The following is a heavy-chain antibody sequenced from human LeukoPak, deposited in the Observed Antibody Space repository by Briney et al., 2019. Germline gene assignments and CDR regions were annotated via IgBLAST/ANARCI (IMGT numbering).Heavy chain of an antibody. CDR3: ARDYWHIVVVTAMGRAYNWFDP. CDR2: INPNSGGT. D-gene: IGHD2-21*02. CDR1: GYTFTDYY. V-gene: IGHV1-2*02. J-gene: IGHJ5*02. Sequence: ASVKVSCKASGYTFTDYYMHWVRQAPGQGLEWMGWINPNSGGTNYAQKFQGRVTMTRDTSISTAYMELSRLRSDDTAVYYCARDYWHIVVVTAMGRAYNWFDPWGQGTLVTVSS.